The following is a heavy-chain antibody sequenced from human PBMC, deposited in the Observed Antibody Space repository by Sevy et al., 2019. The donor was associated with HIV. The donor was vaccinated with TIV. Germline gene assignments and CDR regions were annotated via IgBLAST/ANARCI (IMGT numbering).Heavy chain of an antibody. CDR2: IGTKGYGGTT. J-gene: IGHJ3*02. V-gene: IGHV3-49*03. CDR1: GFTFGDYA. CDR3: SRDVSESTIFGVARDAFDI. D-gene: IGHD3-3*01. Sequence: GGSLRLSCATSGFTFGDYAMSWFRQAPGKGLEWVAFIGTKGYGGTTEYAAFVKGRFTMSRDDSKSIAYLQMNRLKSEDTAVYYCSRDVSESTIFGVARDAFDIWGQGTMVTVSS.